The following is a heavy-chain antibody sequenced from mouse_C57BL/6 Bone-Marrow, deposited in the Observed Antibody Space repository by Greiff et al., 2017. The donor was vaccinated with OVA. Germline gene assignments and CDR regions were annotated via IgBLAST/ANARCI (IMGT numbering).Heavy chain of an antibody. J-gene: IGHJ4*01. CDR3: SRSHSNFYYYAMYY. D-gene: IGHD2-5*01. V-gene: IGHV14-2*01. Sequence: VQLQQSGAELVKPGASVKLSCTASGFNIKDYYMYWVKQRTEKGLEWIGRIDTEDGETKYAQKFKGKATITADTSSNTAYLQLSSLTSEDTAVYYCSRSHSNFYYYAMYYWGQGTAVTVSS. CDR1: GFNIKDYY. CDR2: IDTEDGET.